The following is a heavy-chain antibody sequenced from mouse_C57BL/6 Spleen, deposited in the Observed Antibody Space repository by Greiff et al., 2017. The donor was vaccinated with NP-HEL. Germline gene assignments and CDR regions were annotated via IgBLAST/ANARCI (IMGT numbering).Heavy chain of an antibody. CDR1: GYTFTSYW. CDR3: ANIYYDYDYFDY. V-gene: IGHV1-64*01. Sequence: VQLQQPGAELVKPGASVKLSCKASGYTFTSYWMHWVKQRPGQGLEWIGMIHPNSGSTNYNEKFKSKATLTVDKSSSTAYMQLSSLTSEDSAVYYCANIYYDYDYFDYWGQGTTLTVSS. CDR2: IHPNSGST. D-gene: IGHD2-4*01. J-gene: IGHJ2*01.